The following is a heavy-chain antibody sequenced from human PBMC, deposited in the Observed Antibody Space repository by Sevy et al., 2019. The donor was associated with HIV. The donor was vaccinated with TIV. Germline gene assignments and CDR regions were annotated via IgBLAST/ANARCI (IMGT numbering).Heavy chain of an antibody. V-gene: IGHV3-9*01. CDR2: ISGNSGII. J-gene: IGHJ4*02. D-gene: IGHD6-13*01. Sequence: GGSLRLSCVVSRFTFDDYAMHWVRQAPGKGLEWVSGISGNSGIIGYADSVKGQFTISRDSAKNSLYLQMNSLRPEDTALYYCAKGAGIAAGGTGGLFDYWGRGTLVTVSS. CDR1: RFTFDDYA. CDR3: AKGAGIAAGGTGGLFDY.